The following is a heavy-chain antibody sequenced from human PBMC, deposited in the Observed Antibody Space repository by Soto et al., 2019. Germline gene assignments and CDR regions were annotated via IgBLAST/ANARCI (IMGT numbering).Heavy chain of an antibody. D-gene: IGHD2-8*01. Sequence: ASVKVSCKASGYTFTGYYTHWVRQAPGQGLEWMGWINPNSGGTNYAQKFQGWVTMTRDTSISTAYMELSRLRSDDTAVYYCAREKGRRYCTNGVCYGPSYYYYGMDVWGQGTTVTVSS. CDR3: AREKGRRYCTNGVCYGPSYYYYGMDV. CDR2: INPNSGGT. V-gene: IGHV1-2*04. CDR1: GYTFTGYY. J-gene: IGHJ6*02.